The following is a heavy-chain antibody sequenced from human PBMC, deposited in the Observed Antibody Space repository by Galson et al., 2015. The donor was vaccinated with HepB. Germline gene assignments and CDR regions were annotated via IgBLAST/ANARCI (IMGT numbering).Heavy chain of an antibody. Sequence: SLRLSCAASGFTFSESTMYWVRQASGKGLDWVGRIRSKANSYATAYAASVKGRFTISRDDSNNTAYLQMNSLKTEDTAVYYCTGGGIGGYYNGMDVWGQGTTVSVSS. J-gene: IGHJ6*02. CDR2: IRSKANSYAT. CDR1: GFTFSEST. V-gene: IGHV3-73*01. D-gene: IGHD3-16*01. CDR3: TGGGIGGYYNGMDV.